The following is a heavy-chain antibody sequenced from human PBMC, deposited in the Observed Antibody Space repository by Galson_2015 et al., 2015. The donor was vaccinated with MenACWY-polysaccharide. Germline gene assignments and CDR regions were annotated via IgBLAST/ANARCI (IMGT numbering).Heavy chain of an antibody. CDR1: GFTFSGFW. CDR2: IKQDGSEK. Sequence: SLRLSCAASGFTFSGFWMSWVRQAPGKGLGWVANIKQDGSEKYYVDSVKGRFTISRDNAKNSLYLQMSSLRAEDTAVYYCARYRDSSGRRFDYWGQGTLVTVSS. CDR3: ARYRDSSGRRFDY. J-gene: IGHJ4*02. V-gene: IGHV3-7*01. D-gene: IGHD6-19*01.